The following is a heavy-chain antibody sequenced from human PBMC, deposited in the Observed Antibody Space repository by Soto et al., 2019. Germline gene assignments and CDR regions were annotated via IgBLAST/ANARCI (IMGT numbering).Heavy chain of an antibody. CDR1: GFTFSSYA. V-gene: IGHV3-23*01. J-gene: IGHJ4*02. CDR3: AQDEYRRSAAATWFDF. D-gene: IGHD2-15*01. CDR2: ISGSGGST. Sequence: EVQLLESGGGLVQSGGSLRLSCAASGFTFSSYAMNWVRQAPGKGLEWVSGISGSGGSTYYADSVKGRFTISRDNSKNTLYLQMNSLRAEDTAVYYCAQDEYRRSAAATWFDFWGQGTLVTVSS.